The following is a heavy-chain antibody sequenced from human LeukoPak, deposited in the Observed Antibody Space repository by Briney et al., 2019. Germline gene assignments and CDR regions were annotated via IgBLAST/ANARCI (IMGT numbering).Heavy chain of an antibody. CDR3: ARASRYYYDSSGQKGYFDY. CDR2: IYYSGST. Sequence: SETLSLTCSVSGGSISSSSYYWGWVRRPPGGGREWVGSIYYSGSTYYNPSLKSRVTISVDTSKNQFSLKLSSVTAADTAVYYCARASRYYYDSSGQKGYFDYWGQGTLVTVSS. D-gene: IGHD3-22*01. CDR1: GGSISSSSYY. J-gene: IGHJ4*02. V-gene: IGHV4-39*01.